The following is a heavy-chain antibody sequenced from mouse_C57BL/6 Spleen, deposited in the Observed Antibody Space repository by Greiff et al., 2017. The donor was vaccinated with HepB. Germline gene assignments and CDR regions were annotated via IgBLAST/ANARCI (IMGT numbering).Heavy chain of an antibody. D-gene: IGHD2-1*01. Sequence: EVNVVESGGGLVKPGGSLKLSCAASGFTFSSYAMSWVRQTPEKRLEWVATISDGGSYTYYPDNVKGRFTISRDNAKNNLYLQMSHLKSEDTAMYYCAREGYGNYVNYFDYWGQGTTLTVSS. V-gene: IGHV5-4*01. J-gene: IGHJ2*01. CDR2: ISDGGSYT. CDR1: GFTFSSYA. CDR3: AREGYGNYVNYFDY.